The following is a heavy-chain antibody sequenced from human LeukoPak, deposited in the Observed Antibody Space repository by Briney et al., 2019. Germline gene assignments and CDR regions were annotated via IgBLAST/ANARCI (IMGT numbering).Heavy chain of an antibody. Sequence: ASVTVSCKASGGTFSSYAISWVRQAPGQGLEWMGLINPTGDSTGYAQKFQGRVTMTRDMSTSTDYLELSSLRSEDTAIYYCARDNSVDDNAWWFDPWGQGTLVTVSS. D-gene: IGHD3-22*01. CDR1: GGTFSSYA. CDR3: ARDNSVDDNAWWFDP. CDR2: INPTGDST. J-gene: IGHJ5*02. V-gene: IGHV1-46*01.